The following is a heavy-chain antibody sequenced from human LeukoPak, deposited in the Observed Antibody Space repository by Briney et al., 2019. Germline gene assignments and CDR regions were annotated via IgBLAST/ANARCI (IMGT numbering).Heavy chain of an antibody. CDR2: IYASGYI. CDR1: GDSISTFY. D-gene: IGHD6-19*01. Sequence: SEPLSLTCTVSGDSISTFYWSCIRPPAGRGLEWIGLIYASGYIDYIPSLKSRLTLSLDTSKNQFSLKLSSVTAADTAIYYCARGPYGWYYFDYWGQGALVTVSS. CDR3: ARGPYGWYYFDY. J-gene: IGHJ4*02. V-gene: IGHV4-4*07.